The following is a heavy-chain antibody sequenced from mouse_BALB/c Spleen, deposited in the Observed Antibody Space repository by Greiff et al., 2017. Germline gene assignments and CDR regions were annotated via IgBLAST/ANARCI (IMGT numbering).Heavy chain of an antibody. CDR3: ARENYGNRAMDY. D-gene: IGHD2-1*01. Sequence: EVKLMESGPSLVKPSQTLSLTCSVTGDSITSGYWNWIRKFPGNKLEYMGYISYSGSTYYNPSLKSRISITRDTSKNQYYLQLNSVTTEDTATYYCARENYGNRAMDYWGQGTSVTVSS. CDR1: GDSITSGY. CDR2: ISYSGST. J-gene: IGHJ4*01. V-gene: IGHV3-8*02.